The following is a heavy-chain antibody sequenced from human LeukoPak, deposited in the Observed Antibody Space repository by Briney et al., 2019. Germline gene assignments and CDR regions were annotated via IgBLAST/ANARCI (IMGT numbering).Heavy chain of an antibody. Sequence: GGSLRLSCAASGFTFSNAWMSWVRQAPGKGLEWVGRIKSKTDGGTTDYAAPVKGRFTISRDDSKNTLYLQMNSLKTEDTAVYYCTTDLSTHIFGVVIRLPDYWGQGTLVTVSS. D-gene: IGHD3-3*01. CDR1: GFTFSNAW. J-gene: IGHJ4*02. V-gene: IGHV3-15*01. CDR2: IKSKTDGGTT. CDR3: TTDLSTHIFGVVIRLPDY.